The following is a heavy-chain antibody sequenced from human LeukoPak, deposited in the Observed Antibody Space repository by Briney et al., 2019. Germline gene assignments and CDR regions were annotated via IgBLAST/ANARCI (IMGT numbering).Heavy chain of an antibody. V-gene: IGHV3-64*02. CDR1: GFTFSSYA. D-gene: IGHD5-18*01. CDR3: ARDGGRGYSYGPNYYYYYYMDV. J-gene: IGHJ6*03. CDR2: ISSNGGST. Sequence: GGSLRLSCAASGFTFSSYAVHWVRQAPEKGLEYVSAISSNGGSTYYADSVKGRFTISRDNSKNTLYLQMGSLRAEDMAVYYCARDGGRGYSYGPNYYYYYYMDVWGKGTTVTISS.